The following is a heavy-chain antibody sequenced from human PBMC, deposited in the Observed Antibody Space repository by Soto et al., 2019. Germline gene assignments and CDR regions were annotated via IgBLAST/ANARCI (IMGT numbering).Heavy chain of an antibody. Sequence: SETLSFAFSDWGWSVNGYDLDWMSQPPGKGLEWIGEINHTGGTHYNPSLKSRVTMSVDTSRNQFSLRLSSVTAADTAIYYCATRTTVFGLLIPPFDPWGQGTKVTGSS. CDR3: ATRTTVFGLLIPPFDP. V-gene: IGHV4-34*01. D-gene: IGHD3-3*01. CDR1: GWSVNGYD. CDR2: INHTGGT. J-gene: IGHJ5*02.